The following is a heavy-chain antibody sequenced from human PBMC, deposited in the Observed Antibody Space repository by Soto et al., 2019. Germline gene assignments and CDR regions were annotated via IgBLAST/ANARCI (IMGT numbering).Heavy chain of an antibody. V-gene: IGHV3-30-3*01. J-gene: IGHJ4*02. CDR1: GFTLSSYA. Sequence: EGSLRLSCAASGFTLSSYAMHWVRQAPGKGLEWVAVISYDGSNNYYADSVKGRFTISRDNSKNTLYLQMNSLRAEDTAVYYCASERQRWVQSGYYYDYWGQGTLVTVSS. D-gene: IGHD1-1*01. CDR3: ASERQRWVQSGYYYDY. CDR2: ISYDGSNN.